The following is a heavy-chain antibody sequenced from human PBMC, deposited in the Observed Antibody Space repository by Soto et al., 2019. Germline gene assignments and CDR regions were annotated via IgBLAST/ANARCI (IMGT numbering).Heavy chain of an antibody. D-gene: IGHD3-16*01. CDR3: AREFGQYGNYRFDP. V-gene: IGHV3-33*01. CDR1: GFTFSDYG. CDR2: IWHDGNEK. J-gene: IGHJ5*02. Sequence: QVQLVESGGGVVQPGRSLRLSCAASGFTFSDYGMHWVRQTPGKGLEWVAVIWHDGNEKYYADSAKGRFTVSRDNSKNTLYLQMNSLRADDTALYYCAREFGQYGNYRFDPWGLGTLVAVSS.